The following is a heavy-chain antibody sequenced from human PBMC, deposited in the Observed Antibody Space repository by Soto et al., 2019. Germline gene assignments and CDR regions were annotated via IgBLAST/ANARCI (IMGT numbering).Heavy chain of an antibody. CDR3: ARAKSVLAAIGDF. CDR2: IKHDAGEV. Sequence: RLSCLASGFNFDGYWMTWVRHTPRKGLEWVANIKHDAGEVHYVDSVKGRFTIYRDNSRNSLYLQMNSLRVEDTGIYYCARAKSVLAAIGDFWGRGSRVTF. J-gene: IGHJ4*02. D-gene: IGHD2-2*01. CDR1: GFNFDGYW. V-gene: IGHV3-7*01.